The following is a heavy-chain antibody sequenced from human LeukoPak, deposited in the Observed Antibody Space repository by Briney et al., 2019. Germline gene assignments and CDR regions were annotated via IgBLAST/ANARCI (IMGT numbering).Heavy chain of an antibody. J-gene: IGHJ4*02. CDR3: VNQISGWVY. Sequence: GGSLRLSCSTSGFTFSTLSMHWVRQAPGKGLEYVSGSSSNGGSTYYADSVKGRFTTSRDNSKNTLYLQMSSLRPEDTAVYYCVNQISGWVYWGQGTLVTVSS. D-gene: IGHD6-19*01. CDR2: SSSNGGST. V-gene: IGHV3-64D*06. CDR1: GFTFSTLS.